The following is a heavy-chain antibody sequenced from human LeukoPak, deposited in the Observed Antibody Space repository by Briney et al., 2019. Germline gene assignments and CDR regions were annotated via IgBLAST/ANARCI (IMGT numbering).Heavy chain of an antibody. CDR1: GYTFTSHG. V-gene: IGHV1-18*01. CDR2: ISAYNGNT. CDR3: ARAMLVVVTPYDAFDI. Sequence: ASVKVSCKASGYTFTSHGISWVRQAPGQGLEWMGWISAYNGNTNYAQKLQGRVTMTTDTSTSTAYMELRSLRSDDTAVYYCARAMLVVVTPYDAFDIWGQGTMVTVSS. D-gene: IGHD3-22*01. J-gene: IGHJ3*02.